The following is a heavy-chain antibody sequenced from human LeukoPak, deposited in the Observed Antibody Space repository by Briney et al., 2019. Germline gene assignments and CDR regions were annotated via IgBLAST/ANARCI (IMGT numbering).Heavy chain of an antibody. CDR2: IKSKTDGGTT. J-gene: IGHJ4*02. V-gene: IGHV3-15*01. CDR1: GFTFSNAW. D-gene: IGHD2-21*02. Sequence: PGGSLRLSCAASGFTFSNAWMSWVRQAPGKGLEWVGRIKSKTDGGTTDYAAPVKGRFTISRDDSKNTLYLQMNSLKTEDTAVYYCTTTCGGDCSPAYWGQGTLVTVSS. CDR3: TTTCGGDCSPAY.